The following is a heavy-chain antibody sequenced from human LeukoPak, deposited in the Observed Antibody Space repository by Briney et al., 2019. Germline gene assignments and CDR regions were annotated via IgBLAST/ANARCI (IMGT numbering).Heavy chain of an antibody. J-gene: IGHJ4*02. D-gene: IGHD3-10*01. Sequence: GGSLRLSCAASGFTFSSYAMTWVRQAPGKGLEWVSSISSSSSYIYYADSVKGRFTISRDNAKNSLYLQMNSLRAEDTAVYYCASTRGTYFDYWGQGTLVTVSS. CDR3: ASTRGTYFDY. CDR2: ISSSSSYI. CDR1: GFTFSSYA. V-gene: IGHV3-21*01.